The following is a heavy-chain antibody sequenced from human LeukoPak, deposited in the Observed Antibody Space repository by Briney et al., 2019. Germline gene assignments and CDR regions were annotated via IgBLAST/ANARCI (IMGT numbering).Heavy chain of an antibody. CDR2: ISGSGGST. V-gene: IGHV3-23*01. D-gene: IGHD2-21*02. CDR1: GFTFSSYA. J-gene: IGHJ4*02. CDR3: VKAARRGVATYYFDY. Sequence: PGGSLRLSCAASGFTFSSYAMSWVRQAPGKGLEWVSAISGSGGSTYYADSVKGRFTISRDNSKNTLYLQMNSLRAEDTAVYYCVKAARRGVATYYFDYWGQGTLVTVSS.